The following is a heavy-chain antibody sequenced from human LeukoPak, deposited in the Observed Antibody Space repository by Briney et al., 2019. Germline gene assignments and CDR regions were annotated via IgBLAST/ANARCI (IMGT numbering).Heavy chain of an antibody. V-gene: IGHV4-59*01. D-gene: IGHD1-14*01. Sequence: SETLSLTCTVSGGSISSYYWSWIRQPPGKGLEWIGYIYYSGSTNYNPSLKSRVTISVDTSKNQFSLTLSSVTAADTAVYYCARGEAPDQYPLYDYWGQGTLVTVSS. CDR1: GGSISSYY. CDR2: IYYSGST. CDR3: ARGEAPDQYPLYDY. J-gene: IGHJ4*02.